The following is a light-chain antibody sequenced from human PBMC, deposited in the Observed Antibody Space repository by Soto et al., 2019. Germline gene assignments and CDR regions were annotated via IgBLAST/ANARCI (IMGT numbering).Light chain of an antibody. CDR3: CSYAGTVAYF. CDR2: EVN. Sequence: QSVLTQPASVSGSPGQSITISCTGTSSDVGSYNLVSWYQQLPGKAPKVIICEVNKRPSGVSYRFSGSKSGNTASLTISGLQTEDQADYYCCSYAGTVAYFFRTETKLPVL. CDR1: SSDVGSYNL. J-gene: IGLJ1*01. V-gene: IGLV2-23*02.